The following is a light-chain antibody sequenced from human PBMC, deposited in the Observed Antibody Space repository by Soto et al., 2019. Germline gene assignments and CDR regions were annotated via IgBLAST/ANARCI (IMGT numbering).Light chain of an antibody. Sequence: EIVLTQSPGTLSLSPGERATLSCRAGQSASSRYLAWYQQKPGQAPRLLIYGASSRATGIPDRFSGSGSGTDFTLTISRLEPEDFAVYYCQQYGSSPYTFGQGTKVEIK. V-gene: IGKV3-20*01. CDR3: QQYGSSPYT. CDR2: GAS. J-gene: IGKJ1*01. CDR1: QSASSRY.